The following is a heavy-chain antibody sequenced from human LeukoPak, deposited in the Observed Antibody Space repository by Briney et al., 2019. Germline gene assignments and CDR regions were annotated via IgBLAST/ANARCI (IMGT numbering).Heavy chain of an antibody. J-gene: IGHJ4*02. Sequence: PGGSLRLSCAASGFTFNRYGMHCVRQAPGRGLECVALISDDGRKKFYADSVKDRFTISRDDSKNTLYLQMSSLRAEDTAMYYCARWNGDFLTGYYLDDWGQGTLVTVSS. CDR2: ISDDGRKK. CDR3: ARWNGDFLTGYYLDD. CDR1: GFTFNRYG. V-gene: IGHV3-30*03. D-gene: IGHD3-9*01.